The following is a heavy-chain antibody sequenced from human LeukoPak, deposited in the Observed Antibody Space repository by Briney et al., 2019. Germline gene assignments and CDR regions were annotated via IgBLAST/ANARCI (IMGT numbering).Heavy chain of an antibody. V-gene: IGHV4-34*01. CDR1: GGSFSGYY. D-gene: IGHD1-1*01. CDR3: ARETLDAVFDY. Sequence: SETLSLTCAVYGGSFSGYYWSWIRQPPGKGLEWIGEINHSGSTNYNPSLKSRVTISVDRSKNQFSLKLSSVTAADTAVYYCARETLDAVFDYWGQGTLVTVSS. J-gene: IGHJ4*02. CDR2: INHSGST.